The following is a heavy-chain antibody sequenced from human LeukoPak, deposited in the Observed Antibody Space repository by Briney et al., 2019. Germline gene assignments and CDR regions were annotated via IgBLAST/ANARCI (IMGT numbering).Heavy chain of an antibody. CDR3: ARTYYYASGSHLPLDY. CDR1: GDSITKYY. D-gene: IGHD3-10*01. V-gene: IGHV4-59*01. J-gene: IGHJ4*02. Sequence: SETLSLTCTVSGDSITKYYWSWIRQPPGKGLEWIGYIYYSGSTNYNPSLKSRVTISVDTSKNQFSLRLSSVTAADTAVYYCARTYYYASGSHLPLDYWGQGTLVTVSS. CDR2: IYYSGST.